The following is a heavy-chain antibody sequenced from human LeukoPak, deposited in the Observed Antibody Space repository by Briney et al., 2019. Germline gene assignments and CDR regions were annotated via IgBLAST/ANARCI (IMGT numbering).Heavy chain of an antibody. V-gene: IGHV4-59*01. D-gene: IGHD1-26*01. CDR3: ARAWEAIVYFDT. CDR2: IYHTGRT. CDR1: GASFSDDY. J-gene: IGHJ4*02. Sequence: SETLSVTCTVSGASFSDDYWSWVRQAPGRGMEGFGDIYHTGRTNYSPSLKSRITISIDTTQNQFSLKLTSVTAADTAVYYCARAWEAIVYFDTWGRGSLVTVSS.